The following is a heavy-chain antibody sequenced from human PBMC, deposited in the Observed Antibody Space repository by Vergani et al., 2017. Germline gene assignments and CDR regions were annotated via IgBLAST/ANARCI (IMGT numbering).Heavy chain of an antibody. CDR2: ICHTEDT. CDR3: GTIGYRRWGYYFDY. V-gene: IGHV4-4*03. Sequence: QVQLQESGPGLVKPPGTLSLTCAVSGDSISSTNCWTWVRQPPGKGLEWIGEICHTEDTKYSPSLKSRVTVPVDESRNLFSLRLNSVTAADAAVYYCGTIGYRRWGYYFDYWGQGILVTVSS. D-gene: IGHD2-2*02. J-gene: IGHJ4*02. CDR1: GDSISSTNC.